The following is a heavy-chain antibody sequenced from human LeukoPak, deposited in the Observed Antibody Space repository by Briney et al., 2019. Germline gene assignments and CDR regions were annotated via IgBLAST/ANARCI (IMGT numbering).Heavy chain of an antibody. J-gene: IGHJ1*01. D-gene: IGHD2-21*01. CDR2: IRYDGSNK. Sequence: GGSLRLSCAASGFTFSSYGMHWVRQAPGKGLEWVAFIRYDGSNKYYADSVKGRFTISRDNSKNTLYLQMNSLRAEDTAVYYCAKDPLAYCGGDCWFYFQHWGQGTLVTVSS. CDR1: GFTFSSYG. CDR3: AKDPLAYCGGDCWFYFQH. V-gene: IGHV3-30*02.